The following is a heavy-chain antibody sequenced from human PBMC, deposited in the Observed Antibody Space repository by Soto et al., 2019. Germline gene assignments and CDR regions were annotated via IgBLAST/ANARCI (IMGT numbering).Heavy chain of an antibody. CDR3: ARGGSEGGLDI. D-gene: IGHD3-10*01. V-gene: IGHV4-59*01. J-gene: IGHJ6*02. CDR2: LYYNGNT. Sequence: QMQLQESGPGVVKPSETLSLTCTVSGAPISVFYWTWIRQAPGKGLEWIGYLYYNGNTNYNPSLKSRVAMSMDTSKKHFYLTLTSATAADTAMYFCARGGSEGGLDIWGQGTTVTVSS. CDR1: GAPISVFY.